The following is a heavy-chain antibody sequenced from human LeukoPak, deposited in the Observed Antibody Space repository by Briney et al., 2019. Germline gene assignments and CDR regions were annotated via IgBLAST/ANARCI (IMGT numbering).Heavy chain of an antibody. Sequence: PSETLSLTCTASGGSISSSSYYWGWIRQPPGKGLEWIGSIYYSGSTYYNPSLKSRVTISVDTSKNQFSLKLSSVTAADTAVYYCARHETYGDYQYNWFDPWGQGTLVTVSS. J-gene: IGHJ5*02. CDR1: GGSISSSSYY. CDR3: ARHETYGDYQYNWFDP. V-gene: IGHV4-39*01. D-gene: IGHD4-17*01. CDR2: IYYSGST.